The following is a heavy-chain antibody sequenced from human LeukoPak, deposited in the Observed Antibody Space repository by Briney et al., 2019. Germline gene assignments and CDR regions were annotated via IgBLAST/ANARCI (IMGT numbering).Heavy chain of an antibody. J-gene: IGHJ5*02. CDR2: ISGSGGST. D-gene: IGHD3-22*01. V-gene: IGHV3-23*01. Sequence: GGSLRLSCAASGFTFSSYAMSWVRQAPGKGLEWVSAISGSGGSTYYADSVKGRFTISRDNSKNTLYLQMNSLRAGDTAVYYCAKDPVTKNYYDSSGYYSTRNWFDPWGQGTLVTVSS. CDR1: GFTFSSYA. CDR3: AKDPVTKNYYDSSGYYSTRNWFDP.